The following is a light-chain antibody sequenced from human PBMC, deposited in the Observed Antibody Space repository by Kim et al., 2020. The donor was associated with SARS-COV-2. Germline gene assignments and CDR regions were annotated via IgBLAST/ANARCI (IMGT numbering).Light chain of an antibody. CDR3: AAWDDSLSVVV. CDR1: SSNIGSDY. V-gene: IGLV1-47*01. Sequence: GQRVTISCSGGSSNIGSDYVYWYQRIPRTAPKRPIYRNNQRPSGVPDRFSGSKSGTSASMAISGLRSEDEADYYCAAWDDSLSVVVFGGGTQLTVL. CDR2: RNN. J-gene: IGLJ3*02.